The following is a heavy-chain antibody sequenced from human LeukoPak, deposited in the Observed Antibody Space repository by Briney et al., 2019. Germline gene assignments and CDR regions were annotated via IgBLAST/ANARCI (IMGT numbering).Heavy chain of an antibody. CDR3: AKELTYSSSWQIDY. V-gene: IGHV3-23*01. D-gene: IGHD6-13*01. CDR1: GFTFSSYA. J-gene: IGHJ4*02. CDR2: ISGSGGST. Sequence: GGSLRLSCAASGFTFSSYAMSWVHQAPGKGLEWVSAISGSGGSTYYADSVKGRFTISRDNSKNTLYLQMNSLRAEDTAVYYCAKELTYSSSWQIDYWGQGTLVTVSS.